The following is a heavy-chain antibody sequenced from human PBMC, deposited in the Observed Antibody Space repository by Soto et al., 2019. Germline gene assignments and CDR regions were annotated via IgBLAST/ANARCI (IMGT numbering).Heavy chain of an antibody. D-gene: IGHD1-26*01. CDR1: GYTFTSYG. V-gene: IGHV1-18*04. CDR3: ARGWRVGATSRDAFDI. CDR2: ISAYNGNT. Sequence: GASVKVSCKASGYTFTSYGISWVRQAPGQGLEWMGWISAYNGNTNYAQKLQGRVTMTTVTSTSTAYMELRSLRSDDTAVYYCARGWRVGATSRDAFDIWGQGTMVTVSS. J-gene: IGHJ3*02.